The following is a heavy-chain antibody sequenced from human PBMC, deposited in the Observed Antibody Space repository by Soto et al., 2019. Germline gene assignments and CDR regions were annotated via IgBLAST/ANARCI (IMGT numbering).Heavy chain of an antibody. J-gene: IGHJ4*02. CDR1: GGTFSTYA. D-gene: IGHD5-18*01. CDR3: ASGIQLWLRRINNGYSG. V-gene: IGHV1-69*12. Sequence: QVQLVQSGAEVKKPESSVKVSCKAPGGTFSTYAISWVRQAPGQGLEWMGGIIPMFGTANYAQRFQDRVTITAHESTNTVYMELSRLRSEDTAVYFCASGIQLWLRRINNGYSGWGQGTLVTVSS. CDR2: IIPMFGTA.